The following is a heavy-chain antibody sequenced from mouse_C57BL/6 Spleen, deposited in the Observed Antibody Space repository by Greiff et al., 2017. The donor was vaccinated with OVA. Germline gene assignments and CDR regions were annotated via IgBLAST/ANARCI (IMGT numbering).Heavy chain of an antibody. CDR2: IHPSDSAT. Sequence: QVQLQQPGAELVKPGASVKVSCKASGYTFTSYWMHWVKQRPGQGLEWIGRIHPSDSATNYNQKFKGKATLTVDKSSSTAYMQLSSLTSEDSAVYYCAINYGSSFYAMDYWGQGTSVTVSS. J-gene: IGHJ4*01. V-gene: IGHV1-74*01. CDR1: GYTFTSYW. CDR3: AINYGSSFYAMDY. D-gene: IGHD1-1*01.